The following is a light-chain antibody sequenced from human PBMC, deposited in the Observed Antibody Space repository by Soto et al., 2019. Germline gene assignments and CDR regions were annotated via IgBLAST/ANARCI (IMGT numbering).Light chain of an antibody. J-gene: IGLJ2*01. CDR3: QSYDSSLRGV. CDR2: GNT. V-gene: IGLV1-40*01. Sequence: QSVLTQPPSVSGAPGQSGTISCTGSSSNIGAGYDVHWYQQLPGTAPKLLIYGNTNRPSGVPDRFSGSKSGTSASLAITGLQAEDEADYYCQSYDSSLRGVFGGGTKLTVL. CDR1: SSNIGAGYD.